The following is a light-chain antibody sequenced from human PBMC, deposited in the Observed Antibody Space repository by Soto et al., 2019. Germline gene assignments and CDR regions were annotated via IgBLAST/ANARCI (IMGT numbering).Light chain of an antibody. Sequence: QSVLTQPPSVSGAPGQAVTFSCIGTSSNIGAGYDVHWYQHLPGTAPKLLIYGNDKRPSGVADRFSGSRSGTSASLAITGLQPDDEADYYCQSYDRSLRGVVFGGGTQLTVL. CDR3: QSYDRSLRGVV. CDR1: SSNIGAGYD. CDR2: GND. V-gene: IGLV1-40*01. J-gene: IGLJ7*01.